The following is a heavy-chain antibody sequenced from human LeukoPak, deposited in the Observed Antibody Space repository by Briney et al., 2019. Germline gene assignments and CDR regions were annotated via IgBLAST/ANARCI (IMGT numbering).Heavy chain of an antibody. V-gene: IGHV3-7*01. CDR3: TRDDPYFFDY. Sequence: GGSLRLSCAASGFTFSSYWMSWVRQAPGKGLEWVAKIKHDGSEKYYVDSVKGRFTISRDNTKNSLYLQMNTLGAEDTAVYYCTRDDPYFFDYWGQGTPVTVSS. D-gene: IGHD3-10*01. CDR2: IKHDGSEK. CDR1: GFTFSSYW. J-gene: IGHJ4*02.